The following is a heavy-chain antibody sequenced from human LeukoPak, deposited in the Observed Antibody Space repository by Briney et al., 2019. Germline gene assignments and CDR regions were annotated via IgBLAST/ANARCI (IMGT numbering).Heavy chain of an antibody. J-gene: IGHJ4*02. CDR2: IYTSGST. D-gene: IGHD5-18*01. CDR1: GGSISSGSYY. Sequence: SETLSLTCTVSGGSISSGSYYWSWIRQPAGKGLEWIGRIYTSGSTNYNPSLKSRVTISVDTSKNQFSLKLSSVTAADTAVYYCARARGYSYGYRSDFDYWGQGTLVTVSS. CDR3: ARARGYSYGYRSDFDY. V-gene: IGHV4-61*02.